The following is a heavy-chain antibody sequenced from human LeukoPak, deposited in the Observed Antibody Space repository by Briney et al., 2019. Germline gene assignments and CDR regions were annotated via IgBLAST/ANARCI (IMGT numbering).Heavy chain of an antibody. J-gene: IGHJ6*02. Sequence: GGSLGLSCAASGFTFSDYYMSWIRQAPGKGLEWVSYISSSGSTIYYADSVKGRFTISRDNAKNSLYLQMNSLRAEDTAVYYCASVSTVTTYYYYGMDVWGQGTTVTVSS. CDR1: GFTFSDYY. V-gene: IGHV3-11*01. D-gene: IGHD4-17*01. CDR3: ASVSTVTTYYYYGMDV. CDR2: ISSSGSTI.